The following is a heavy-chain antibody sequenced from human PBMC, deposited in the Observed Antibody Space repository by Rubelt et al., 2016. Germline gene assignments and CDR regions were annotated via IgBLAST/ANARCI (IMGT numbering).Heavy chain of an antibody. Sequence: QVQLQQWGAGLLKPSETLSLTCAVYGGSFSGFYWTWIRQTPGKGLEWIGEIYHSGTTTNYNPSLKSRVTIPLNASKNQFSLKLSSVTAADTAVYYCARESYDSSGYYAYWGQGTLVTVSS. CDR1: GGSFSGFY. CDR2: IYHSGTTT. CDR3: ARESYDSSGYYAY. D-gene: IGHD3-22*01. J-gene: IGHJ4*02. V-gene: IGHV4-34*01.